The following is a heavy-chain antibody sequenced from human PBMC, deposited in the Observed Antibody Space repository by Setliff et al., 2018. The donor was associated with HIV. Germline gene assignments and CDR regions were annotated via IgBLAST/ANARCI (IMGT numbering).Heavy chain of an antibody. CDR2: FYTSGST. V-gene: IGHV4-4*07. J-gene: IGHJ4*02. D-gene: IGHD1-26*01. CDR3: ASRRAAMWHGLFVGFEN. Sequence: SETLSLTCTVSGGSISSYYWSWIRQPAGKGLEWIGRFYTSGSTNYNPPLKSRVTMSVDTSKNQFSLKLSSVTAADTAVYYCASRRAAMWHGLFVGFENWGQGTLVTVSS. CDR1: GGSISSYY.